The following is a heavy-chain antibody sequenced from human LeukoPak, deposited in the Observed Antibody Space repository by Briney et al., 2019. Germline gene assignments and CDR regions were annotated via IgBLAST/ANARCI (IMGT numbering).Heavy chain of an antibody. Sequence: GGSLRLSCVASGFTFSSYNMNWVRQAPGKGLEWVSLISSSSSYTYYADSVKGRFTISRDNAKHSMYLQMSSLRAEDTAVYYCARGRHMSGSYWGSLTIGGADYAFDIWGQGTMVTVSS. V-gene: IGHV3-21*01. CDR3: ARGRHMSGSYWGSLTIGGADYAFDI. CDR2: ISSSSSYT. D-gene: IGHD1-26*01. CDR1: GFTFSSYN. J-gene: IGHJ3*02.